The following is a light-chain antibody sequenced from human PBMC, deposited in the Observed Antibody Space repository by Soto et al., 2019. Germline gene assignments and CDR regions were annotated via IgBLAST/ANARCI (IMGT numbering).Light chain of an antibody. CDR1: QSISSY. CDR2: AAS. Sequence: DIQMTQSPSSLSASVGDRVTITCRASQSISSYLNWYQQKPGKAPKLLIYAASSLQSGVPSRFSGSGSGTDFTLTIITLQPEDFATYYCQQSYGTLWTFGQGTKVEIK. CDR3: QQSYGTLWT. J-gene: IGKJ1*01. V-gene: IGKV1-39*01.